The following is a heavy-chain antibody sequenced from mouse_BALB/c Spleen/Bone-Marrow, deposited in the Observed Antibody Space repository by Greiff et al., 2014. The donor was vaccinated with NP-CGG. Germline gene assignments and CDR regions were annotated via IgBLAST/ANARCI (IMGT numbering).Heavy chain of an antibody. CDR1: ELTYSSYG. CDR3: GRGDGSMDY. CDR2: ISGGDAYT. Sequence: EVKLVESGGDLVKPGGSLKLSCAASELTYSSYGMSWVRQTPDKRLKWVATISGGDAYTYYPDSVKGRFTISRDSAKNILYLQMSSLKSEDTAMYYCGRGDGSMDYWGQGTSVTVSS. J-gene: IGHJ4*01. V-gene: IGHV5-6*01. D-gene: IGHD3-3*01.